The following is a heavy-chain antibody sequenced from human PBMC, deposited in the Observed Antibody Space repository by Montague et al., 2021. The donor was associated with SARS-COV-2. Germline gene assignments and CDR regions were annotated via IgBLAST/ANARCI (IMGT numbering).Heavy chain of an antibody. J-gene: IGHJ4*02. V-gene: IGHV3-23*01. CDR1: GFTFSSYA. Sequence: SLRLSCAASGFTFSSYAMSWVRQAPGKGLEWISAISGSGGSTYYADSVKGRFTISRDNSKNTLYLQMNSLRAEDTAVYYCAKDRWFGEPTAGFDYWGQGTLVTVSS. CDR2: ISGSGGST. D-gene: IGHD3-10*01. CDR3: AKDRWFGEPTAGFDY.